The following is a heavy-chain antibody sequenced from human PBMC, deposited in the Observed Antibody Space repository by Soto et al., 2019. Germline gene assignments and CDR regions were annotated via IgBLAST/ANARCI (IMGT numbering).Heavy chain of an antibody. Sequence: EVQLVQSGAEVKKPGESLRISCKGSGYSFTSYWISWVRQMPGKGLEWMGRIDPSDSYTNYSPSFQGHVTISADKSISNAYPQWSRLKASDTARYYCARHSNWDRLRPIWGQGTMVTVSS. V-gene: IGHV5-10-1*01. CDR1: GYSFTSYW. CDR3: ARHSNWDRLRPI. J-gene: IGHJ3*02. D-gene: IGHD3-16*01. CDR2: IDPSDSYT.